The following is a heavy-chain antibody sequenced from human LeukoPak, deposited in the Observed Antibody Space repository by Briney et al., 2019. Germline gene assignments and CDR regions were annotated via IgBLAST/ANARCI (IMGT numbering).Heavy chain of an antibody. J-gene: IGHJ4*02. CDR3: ARHTRYGGNSRGAFGY. V-gene: IGHV4-59*08. CDR1: SGSVTGYF. D-gene: IGHD4-23*01. Sequence: SETLSLTCTVSSGSVTGYFWSWIRQPPGKGLEWIGYVFHSGGTLYNPSLQSRVTISVDTSKTQFSLKLTSVTAADTAVYYCARHTRYGGNSRGAFGYWGQGTLVTVSS. CDR2: VFHSGGT.